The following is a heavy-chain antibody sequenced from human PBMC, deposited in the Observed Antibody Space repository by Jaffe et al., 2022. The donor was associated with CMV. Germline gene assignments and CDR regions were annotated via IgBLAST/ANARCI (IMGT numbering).Heavy chain of an antibody. CDR2: IYYSGST. CDR3: ARSNPSLEWRF. CDR1: GGSISSYY. Sequence: QVQLQESGPGLVKPSETLSLTCTVSGGSISSYYWSWIRQPPGKGLEWIGYIYYSGSTNYNPSLKSRVTISVDTSKNQFSLKLSSVTAADTAVYYCARSNPSLEWRFWGQGTLVTVSS. J-gene: IGHJ4*02. D-gene: IGHD3-3*01. V-gene: IGHV4-59*01.